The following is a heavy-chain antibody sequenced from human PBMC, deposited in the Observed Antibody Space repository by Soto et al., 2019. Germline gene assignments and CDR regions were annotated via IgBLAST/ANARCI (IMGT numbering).Heavy chain of an antibody. D-gene: IGHD3-3*01. CDR1: GYNFTIYG. CDR3: ARDPHEYWTSYWFDP. J-gene: IGHJ5*02. Sequence: EASLKGSCTASGYNFTIYGVDWVRQAPGQGLELMGWISAYDGKTTYAEKFQGRVTMTTDASTSTAYMELRSLRSDDTAVYYCARDPHEYWTSYWFDPWGQGTLVTVSS. V-gene: IGHV1-18*01. CDR2: ISAYDGKT.